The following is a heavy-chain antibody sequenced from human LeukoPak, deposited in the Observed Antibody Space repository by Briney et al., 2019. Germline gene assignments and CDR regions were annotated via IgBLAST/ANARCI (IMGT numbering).Heavy chain of an antibody. CDR1: GFTFSSYE. D-gene: IGHD5-18*01. V-gene: IGHV3-48*03. J-gene: IGHJ4*02. CDR3: ARQQKQLWYD. Sequence: GGSLRLSCAASGFTFSSYEMNWVRQAPGKGLEWVSYISISAGTTYYADSVKGRFTISRDNAKNSLYLQMNSLRAEDTAVYFCARQQKQLWYDWGQGTLVTVSS. CDR2: ISISAGTT.